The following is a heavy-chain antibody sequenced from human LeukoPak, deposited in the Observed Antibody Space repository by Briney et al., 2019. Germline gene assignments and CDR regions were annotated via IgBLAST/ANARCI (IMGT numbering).Heavy chain of an antibody. CDR3: AKGYSNYLGVVDY. V-gene: IGHV3-9*03. CDR2: ISWNSGSI. J-gene: IGHJ4*02. CDR1: GFTFDDYA. D-gene: IGHD4-11*01. Sequence: GRSLRLSCAASGFTFDDYAMQWVGQGQGKGMEGVSGISWNSGSIGYAESVKGGFKISRENAKNSLYLQMNSLRAEDMALYYCAKGYSNYLGVVDYWGQGTLVTVSS.